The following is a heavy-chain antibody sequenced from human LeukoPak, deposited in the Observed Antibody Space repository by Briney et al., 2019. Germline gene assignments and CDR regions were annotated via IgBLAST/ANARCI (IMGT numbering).Heavy chain of an antibody. CDR2: ITGSGDSA. CDR1: GFTFSSYE. J-gene: IGHJ4*02. V-gene: IGHV3-23*01. D-gene: IGHD3-16*01. CDR3: AKGTTDYDASDPLDF. Sequence: GGSLRLSCAASGFTFSSYEMNWVRQAPGKGLEWVSAITGSGDSAYYSDSVKGRFTISRDQSKSTVYLQMTSLRAEDTAVFYCAKGTTDYDASDPLDFWGQGTLVTVSS.